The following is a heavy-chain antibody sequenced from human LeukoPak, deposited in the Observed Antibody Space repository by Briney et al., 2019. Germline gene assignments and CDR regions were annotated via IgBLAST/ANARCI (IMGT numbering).Heavy chain of an antibody. CDR1: GFIFTSYA. Sequence: PGGSLRLSCAASGFIFTSYAISWVRQAPGRGLDWVSLISASGDDTYYAASVKGRFTISRDNSKNTVFLQMNSLRAEDTAIYYCAKALGPSHCTNAVWLIPLFDPWGQGTLVTVSS. J-gene: IGHJ5*02. CDR2: ISASGDDT. V-gene: IGHV3-23*01. D-gene: IGHD2-8*01. CDR3: AKALGPSHCTNAVWLIPLFDP.